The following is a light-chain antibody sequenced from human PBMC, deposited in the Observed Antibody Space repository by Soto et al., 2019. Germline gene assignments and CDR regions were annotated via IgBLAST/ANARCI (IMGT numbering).Light chain of an antibody. CDR3: QTWGAGIVV. Sequence: QPVLTQSPSASASLGASVKLTCTLSSGHSSYTIAWHQQQPEKGPRYLMKINTDGSHSRGDGIPDRFSGSRSGAERYLTISSLQSEEEDDYYCQTWGAGIVVFGGGTKVTVL. V-gene: IGLV4-69*01. CDR2: INTDGSH. J-gene: IGLJ2*01. CDR1: SGHSSYT.